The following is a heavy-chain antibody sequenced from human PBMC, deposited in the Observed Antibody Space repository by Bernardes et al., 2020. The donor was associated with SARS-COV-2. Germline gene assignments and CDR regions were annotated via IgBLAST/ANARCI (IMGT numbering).Heavy chain of an antibody. CDR3: TTLYYDILTGDRVLDY. CDR2: IKSKTDGGTT. V-gene: IGHV3-15*01. D-gene: IGHD3-9*01. Sequence: GGSLRLSCAASGFTFSNAWMSWVRQAPGKGLEWVGRIKSKTDGGTTDYAAPVKGRFTISRDDSKNTLYLQMNSLKTEDTAVYYCTTLYYDILTGDRVLDYWKKGTLVTVSS. J-gene: IGHJ4*02. CDR1: GFTFSNAW.